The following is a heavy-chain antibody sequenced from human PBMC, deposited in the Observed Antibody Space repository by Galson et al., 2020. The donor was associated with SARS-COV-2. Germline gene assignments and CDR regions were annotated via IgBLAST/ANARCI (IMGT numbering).Heavy chain of an antibody. CDR3: AKEGCGGDCYEFLGS. D-gene: IGHD2-21*02. J-gene: IGHJ5*02. V-gene: IGHV3-30*18. CDR2: ISYDGTIK. CDR1: EFTFSSYG. Sequence: GGSLRLSCAASEFTFSSYGMNWVRQAPGKGLEWVAVISYDGTIKYYADSVKGRFTISRDNSKSTLYLQMNSLRPGDTAVYYCAKEGCGGDCYEFLGSWGQGTLVTVSS.